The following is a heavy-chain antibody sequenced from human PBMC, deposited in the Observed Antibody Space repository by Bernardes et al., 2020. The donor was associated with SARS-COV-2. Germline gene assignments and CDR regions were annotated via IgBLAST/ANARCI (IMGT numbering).Heavy chain of an antibody. CDR3: ARDLLVRDGYNYALGY. CDR2: ISAYNGNT. D-gene: IGHD5-12*01. V-gene: IGHV1-18*01. Sequence: ASVKVSCKASGYTFTNYGISWVRQAPGQGLEWMGWISAYNGNTNYAQKLQGRVTMTTDTSTSTAYMELRSLRSDDTAVYYCARDLLVRDGYNYALGYWGQGTLVTVS. CDR1: GYTFTNYG. J-gene: IGHJ4*02.